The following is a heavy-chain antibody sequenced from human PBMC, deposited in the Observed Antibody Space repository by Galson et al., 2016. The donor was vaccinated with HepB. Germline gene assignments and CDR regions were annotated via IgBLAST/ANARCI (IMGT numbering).Heavy chain of an antibody. Sequence: SLRLSCAASGFTFDNYAMHWVRQAPGKGLEWVSGISWNSGNMGYADSVKGRFTISRDNAKNSLYLQMNSLRAEDTALYYCAKAAQYCSSSSCRNWFDPWGQGTLVPVSS. CDR1: GFTFDNYA. J-gene: IGHJ5*02. CDR3: AKAAQYCSSSSCRNWFDP. V-gene: IGHV3-9*01. CDR2: ISWNSGNM. D-gene: IGHD2-2*01.